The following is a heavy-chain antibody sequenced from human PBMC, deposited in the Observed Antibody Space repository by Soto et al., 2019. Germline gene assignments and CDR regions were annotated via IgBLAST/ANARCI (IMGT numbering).Heavy chain of an antibody. J-gene: IGHJ5*02. V-gene: IGHV4-31*03. CDR2: IYYSGST. D-gene: IGHD2-15*01. Sequence: TLSLTCTVSGGSISSGGYYWSWIRQHPGKGLEWIGYIYYSGSTYYNPSLKSRVTISVDTSKNQFSLKLSSVTAADTAVYYRARGGGLRQVVGPWGQGTLVTVSS. CDR1: GGSISSGGYY. CDR3: ARGGGLRQVVGP.